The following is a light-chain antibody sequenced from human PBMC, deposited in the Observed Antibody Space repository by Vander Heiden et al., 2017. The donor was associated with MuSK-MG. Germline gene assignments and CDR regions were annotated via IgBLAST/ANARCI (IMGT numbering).Light chain of an antibody. V-gene: IGKV1-5*03. CDR1: QSIDTW. Sequence: DIQMTQSPSSLSASVGDRVTITCRASQSIDTWLAWYQQKPGKVPRLLIYKASSLESGVPSRFSGSGSGTEFTLTISSLQPDDSATYYCQQYSSYPETFGQGTKVEIK. CDR3: QQYSSYPET. J-gene: IGKJ1*01. CDR2: KAS.